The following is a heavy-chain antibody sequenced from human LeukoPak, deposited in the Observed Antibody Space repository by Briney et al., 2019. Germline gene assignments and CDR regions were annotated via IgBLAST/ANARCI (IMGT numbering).Heavy chain of an antibody. Sequence: GGSLRLSCAASGFTFTSYWMVRVRQTPGKGLEWVANINQDASEKNYADSVKGRFTISRDNARNSLFLQMNSLRAEDTALYYCASSYYHDGDYWGQGTLVTVSS. CDR1: GFTFTSYW. CDR3: ASSYYHDGDY. V-gene: IGHV3-7*01. CDR2: INQDASEK. J-gene: IGHJ4*02. D-gene: IGHD3-10*01.